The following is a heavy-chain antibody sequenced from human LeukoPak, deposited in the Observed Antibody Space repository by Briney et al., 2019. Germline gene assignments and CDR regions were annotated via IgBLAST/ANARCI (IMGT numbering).Heavy chain of an antibody. D-gene: IGHD6-6*01. V-gene: IGHV3-48*03. J-gene: IGHJ6*03. CDR3: AKEPSTSSSLSYYMDA. Sequence: GGSLRLSCAASGFTFRNHEMSWVRQTPGKGLEWVSDISGSGNIKNYADSVKGRFTIARDNAKNSLFLQMNSLRAEDTAFYYCAKEPSTSSSLSYYMDAWGKGTSVTVSS. CDR2: ISGSGNIK. CDR1: GFTFRNHE.